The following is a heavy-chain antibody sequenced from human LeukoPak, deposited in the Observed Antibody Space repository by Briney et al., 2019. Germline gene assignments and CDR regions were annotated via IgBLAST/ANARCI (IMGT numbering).Heavy chain of an antibody. V-gene: IGHV3-74*01. J-gene: IGHJ4*02. CDR2: INSDGSST. CDR3: ARGKYSSPSSVDY. CDR1: EFTFSSYW. Sequence: GGSLRLSCAASEFTFSSYWMHWARQAPGKGLVWVSRINSDGSSTSYADSVKGRFTISRDNAKNTLYLQMNSLRAEDTAMYYCARGKYSSPSSVDYWGQGTPVTVSS. D-gene: IGHD6-6*01.